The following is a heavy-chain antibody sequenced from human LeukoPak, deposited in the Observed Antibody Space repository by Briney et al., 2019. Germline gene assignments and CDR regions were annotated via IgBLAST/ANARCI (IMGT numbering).Heavy chain of an antibody. V-gene: IGHV5-51*01. CDR3: ARRGRYSYGSYFDY. CDR2: IYPGDSDT. Sequence: GESLKISCKGSGYSFTSYWIGWVRQVPGKGLEWMGIIYPGDSDTAYSPSFQGRVTVSGDKSITTAYLQWSSLRASDTAMYYCARRGRYSYGSYFDYWGQGTLVTVSS. CDR1: GYSFTSYW. J-gene: IGHJ4*02. D-gene: IGHD5-18*01.